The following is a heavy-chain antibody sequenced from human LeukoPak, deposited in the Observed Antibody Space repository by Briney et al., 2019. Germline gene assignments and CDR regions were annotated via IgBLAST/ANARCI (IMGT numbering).Heavy chain of an antibody. V-gene: IGHV4-34*01. CDR1: GGSLSDHD. D-gene: IGHD3-22*01. J-gene: IGHJ4*02. CDR3: ARGKGVLSMIVMIVTAVEFYFDS. Sequence: PSQTLSLTSAVFGGSLSDHDWSWIRRPPGKGLEWGGEINHRGATNYNPSLKSRVTLSLDTSKNHISLKLNTLTAADTVVYYCARGKGVLSMIVMIVTAVEFYFDSWGPGTLATVSS. CDR2: INHRGAT.